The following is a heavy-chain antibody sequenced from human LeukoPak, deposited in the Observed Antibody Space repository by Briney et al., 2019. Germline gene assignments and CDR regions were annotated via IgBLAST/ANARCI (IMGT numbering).Heavy chain of an antibody. CDR2: IRYDGSNK. Sequence: GGSLRLSCAASGFTFSSYGMHWVREATGKGLEWVAFIRYDGSNKYYAASVKCRFTISRDNSKNRLYLQMNSLRAEDAAVYYCAKGITMIVVVPQDAFDIWGQGTMVTVSS. D-gene: IGHD3-22*01. CDR1: GFTFSSYG. CDR3: AKGITMIVVVPQDAFDI. V-gene: IGHV3-30*02. J-gene: IGHJ3*02.